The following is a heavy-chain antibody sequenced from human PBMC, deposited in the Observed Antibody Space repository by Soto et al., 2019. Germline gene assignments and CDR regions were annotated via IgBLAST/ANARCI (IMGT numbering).Heavy chain of an antibody. D-gene: IGHD1-26*01. CDR3: AKDRSSWELLPPGDY. V-gene: IGHV3-30*18. Sequence: QVQLVESGGGVVQPGRSLRLSCAASGFSFSNYGMHWVRQAPGRGLEWVAVISFDGNNKNYADSVKGRFTISRDNSKNTLYLQMNSLRAEDTAVYYCAKDRSSWELLPPGDYWGQGTLVSVSS. CDR1: GFSFSNYG. J-gene: IGHJ4*02. CDR2: ISFDGNNK.